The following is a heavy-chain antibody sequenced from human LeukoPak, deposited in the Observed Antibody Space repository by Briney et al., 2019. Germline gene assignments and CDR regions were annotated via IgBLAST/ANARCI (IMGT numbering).Heavy chain of an antibody. CDR3: ARDFPSDYDSSGYSFQH. Sequence: LRLSCAASGFTFSSYAMSWIRQPPGKGLEWIGYIYHSGSTYYNPSLKSRVTISVDRSKNQFSLKLSSVTAADTAVYYCARDFPSDYDSSGYSFQHWGQGTLVTVSS. CDR2: IYHSGST. D-gene: IGHD3-22*01. V-gene: IGHV4-30-2*01. CDR1: GFTFSSYA. J-gene: IGHJ1*01.